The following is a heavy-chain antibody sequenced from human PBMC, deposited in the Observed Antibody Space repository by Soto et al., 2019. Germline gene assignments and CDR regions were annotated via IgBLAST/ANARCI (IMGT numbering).Heavy chain of an antibody. V-gene: IGHV4-34*01. CDR3: ARERQDGARLDP. CDR1: GGSFSDYY. J-gene: IGHJ5*02. Sequence: PSETLSLTCAVYGGSFSDYYWSWIRQPPGKGLEWIGEINHSGSTYYNPSLKSRVAISVDTSKNQFSLKLSSVTAADTAVYYCARERQDGARLDPWGQGTLVTVSS. D-gene: IGHD6-19*01. CDR2: INHSGST.